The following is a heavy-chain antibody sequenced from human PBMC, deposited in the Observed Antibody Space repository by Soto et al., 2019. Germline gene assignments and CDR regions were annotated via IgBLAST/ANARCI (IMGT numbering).Heavy chain of an antibody. V-gene: IGHV3-11*01. CDR3: ARDSQWLALGGNWFDP. J-gene: IGHJ5*02. Sequence: GGSLRLSCAASGFTFSDYYMSWIRQAPGKGLEWVSYISSSGSTIYYADSVKGRFTISRDNAKNSLYLQMNSLRAEDTAVYYCARDSQWLALGGNWFDPWGQGTLVTVPQ. CDR1: GFTFSDYY. CDR2: ISSSGSTI. D-gene: IGHD6-19*01.